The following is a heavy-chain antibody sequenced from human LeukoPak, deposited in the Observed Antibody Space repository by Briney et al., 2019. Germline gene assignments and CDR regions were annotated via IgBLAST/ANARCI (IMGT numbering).Heavy chain of an antibody. V-gene: IGHV3-43*02. CDR2: ISGDGGST. J-gene: IGHJ4*02. CDR3: AKDTWELPTSLSRYGDFDY. CDR1: GFNFDDYA. Sequence: GGSLRLSCAASGFNFDDYAMHWVRQAPGKGLEWVSLISGDGGSTYYADSVKGRFTISRDNSKNSLYLQMNSLRTEDTALYYCAKDTWELPTSLSRYGDFDYWGQGTLVTVSS. D-gene: IGHD1-26*01.